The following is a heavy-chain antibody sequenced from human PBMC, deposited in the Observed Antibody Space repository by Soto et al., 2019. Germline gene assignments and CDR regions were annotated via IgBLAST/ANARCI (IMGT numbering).Heavy chain of an antibody. V-gene: IGHV1-69*13. CDR3: ARAASIAARLVDY. Sequence: GASVKVSCKASGGTSSSYAISWVRQAPGQGLEWMGGIIPIFGTANYAQKFQGRVTITADESTSTAYMELSSLRSEDTAVYYCARAASIAARLVDYWGQGTLVTVSS. J-gene: IGHJ4*02. CDR2: IIPIFGTA. D-gene: IGHD6-6*01. CDR1: GGTSSSYA.